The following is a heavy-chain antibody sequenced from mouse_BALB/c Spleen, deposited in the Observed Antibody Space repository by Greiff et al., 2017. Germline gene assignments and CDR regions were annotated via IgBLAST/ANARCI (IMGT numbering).Heavy chain of an antibody. J-gene: IGHJ4*01. V-gene: IGHV3-1*02. CDR2: IHYSGST. Sequence: VQLKQSGPDLVKPSQSLSLTCTVTGYSITSGYSWHWIRQFPGNKLEWMGYIHYSGSTNYNPSLKSRISITRDTSKNQFFLQLNSVTTEDTATYYCARIYGYDGDYYAMDYWGQGTSVTVSS. D-gene: IGHD2-2*01. CDR3: ARIYGYDGDYYAMDY. CDR1: GYSITSGYS.